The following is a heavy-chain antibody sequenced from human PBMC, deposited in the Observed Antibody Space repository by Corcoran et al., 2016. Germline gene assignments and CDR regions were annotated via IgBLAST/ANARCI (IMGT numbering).Heavy chain of an antibody. V-gene: IGHV3-30*18. CDR3: AKAHTLYDFWSGQRWCGMDV. CDR1: GFTFSSYG. CDR2: ISYDGSNK. D-gene: IGHD3-3*01. Sequence: QVQLVESGGGVVQPGRSLRLSCAASGFTFSSYGMHWVRQAPGKGLEWVAVISYDGSNKYYADSVKGRFTISRDNSKNTLYLQRNSLRAEETAVYYCAKAHTLYDFWSGQRWCGMDVWGQGTTVTVSS. J-gene: IGHJ6*02.